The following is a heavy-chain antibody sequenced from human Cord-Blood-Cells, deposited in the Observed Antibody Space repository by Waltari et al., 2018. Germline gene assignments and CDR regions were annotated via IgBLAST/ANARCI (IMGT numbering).Heavy chain of an antibody. CDR2: YDPEDGET. Sequence: QVQLVQSGAEVNKPGASVKASCQGAGYTLTAFSIHWVRQAPGKGLEWMGGYDPEDGETIYAQKFQCRVTMTEDTSTDTAYMELSSLRSEDTAVYYCATDKYGSNWFDPWGQGTLVTVSS. J-gene: IGHJ5*02. CDR3: ATDKYGSNWFDP. V-gene: IGHV1-24*01. CDR1: GYTLTAFS. D-gene: IGHD2-8*01.